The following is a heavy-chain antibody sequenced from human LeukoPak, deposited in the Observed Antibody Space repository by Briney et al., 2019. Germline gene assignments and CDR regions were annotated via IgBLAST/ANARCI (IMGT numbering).Heavy chain of an antibody. D-gene: IGHD3-10*01. Sequence: GGSLRLSCAASGFTFSSYEMNWVRQAPGKGLEWVSSISSSSSYIYYADSVKGRFTISRDNAKNSLYLQMNSLRAEDTAVYYCARVVYYGSGSYLVYYFDYWGQGTLVTVSS. CDR1: GFTFSSYE. CDR2: ISSSSSYI. J-gene: IGHJ4*02. V-gene: IGHV3-21*01. CDR3: ARVVYYGSGSYLVYYFDY.